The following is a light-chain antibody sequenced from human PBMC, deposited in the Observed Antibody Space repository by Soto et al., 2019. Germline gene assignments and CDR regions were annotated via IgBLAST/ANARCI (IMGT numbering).Light chain of an antibody. J-gene: IGKJ1*01. Sequence: VVTPSPASLSVSPGDRATISAMAGPISSNLAWYQQKPGQAPRLLIFAASTRATGIPARFSGSGSGTEFSLTITSLQSEDFALYYCQQYNNRPAWTFGQGTKVDIK. V-gene: IGKV3-15*01. CDR2: AAS. CDR3: QQYNNRPAWT. CDR1: PISSN.